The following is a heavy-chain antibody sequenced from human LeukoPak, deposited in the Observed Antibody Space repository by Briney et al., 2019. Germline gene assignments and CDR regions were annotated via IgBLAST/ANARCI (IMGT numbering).Heavy chain of an antibody. D-gene: IGHD3-9*01. CDR2: INTNTGNP. V-gene: IGHV7-4-1*02. Sequence: GASVTVSCKASDYTFTSYGISWVRQAPGQGLEWMGWINTNTGNPTYAQGFTGRFVFSLDTSVSTAYLQISSLKAEDTAVYYCARGHDILDYWGQGTLVTVSS. CDR1: DYTFTSYG. CDR3: ARGHDILDY. J-gene: IGHJ4*02.